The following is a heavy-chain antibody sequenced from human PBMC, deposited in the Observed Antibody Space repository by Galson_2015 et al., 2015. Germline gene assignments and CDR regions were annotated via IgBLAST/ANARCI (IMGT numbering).Heavy chain of an antibody. CDR2: INWNGGST. CDR3: ARVRGYDFWSGGDY. J-gene: IGHJ4*02. V-gene: IGHV3-20*04. D-gene: IGHD3-3*01. CDR1: GFTFDDYG. Sequence: SLRLSCAASGFTFDDYGMSWVRQAPGKGLEWVSGINWNGGSTGYADSVKGRFTISRDNAKNSLYLQMNSLRAEDTALYYCARVRGYDFWSGGDYWGQGTLVTVSS.